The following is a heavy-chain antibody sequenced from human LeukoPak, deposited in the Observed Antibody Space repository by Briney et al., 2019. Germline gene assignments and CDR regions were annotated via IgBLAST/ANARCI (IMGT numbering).Heavy chain of an antibody. CDR1: GGSISSGGYY. J-gene: IGHJ6*02. V-gene: IGHV4-30-4*08. CDR3: ARGYAFYGMDV. CDR2: IYYSGST. D-gene: IGHD2-2*01. Sequence: SETLSLTCTVSGGSISSGGYYWSWIRQHPGKGLEWIGYIYYSGSTYYNPSLKSRVTISVDTSKNQFSLKLSSVTAADTAVYYCARGYAFYGMDVWGQGTTVTVSS.